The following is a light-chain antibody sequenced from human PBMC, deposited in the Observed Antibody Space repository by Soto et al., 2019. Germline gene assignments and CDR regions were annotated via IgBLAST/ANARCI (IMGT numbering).Light chain of an antibody. V-gene: IGLV1-51*02. CDR1: SSNIGNNY. CDR2: ENN. Sequence: QSALTQPPSGSAAPGQKVTISCSGSSSNIGNNYVSWYQQLPGTAPKLLIYENNKRPSGIPDRFSGSKSGTSATLDITGLQTGDEADYYCGTWDSRLSDEGVFGAGTKVTVL. CDR3: GTWDSRLSDEGV. J-gene: IGLJ1*01.